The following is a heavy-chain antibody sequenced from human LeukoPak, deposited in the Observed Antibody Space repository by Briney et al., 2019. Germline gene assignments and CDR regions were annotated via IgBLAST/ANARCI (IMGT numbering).Heavy chain of an antibody. Sequence: SETLSLTCTVSGVSVSSGSYYWGWIRQPPGKGLEWIGSIYYSGSTYYNPSLKSRVTISVDTSKNQFSLKLSSVTAADTAVYYCARVLQYSYGRGGIDYWGQGTLVTVSS. CDR2: IYYSGST. D-gene: IGHD5-18*01. V-gene: IGHV4-39*01. CDR1: GVSVSSGSYY. J-gene: IGHJ4*02. CDR3: ARVLQYSYGRGGIDY.